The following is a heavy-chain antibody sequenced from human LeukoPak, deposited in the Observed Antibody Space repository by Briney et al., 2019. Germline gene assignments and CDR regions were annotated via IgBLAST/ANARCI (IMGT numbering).Heavy chain of an antibody. CDR2: IYYSGST. D-gene: IGHD3-22*01. CDR3: ARQGPYDSSGYYAY. Sequence: PSETLSLTCTVSGGSISSSSYYWGWIRQPPGKGLEWIGSIYYSGSTYYNPSLKSRVTISVDTSKSQFSLKLSSVTAADTAVYYCARQGPYDSSGYYAYWGQGTLVTVSS. J-gene: IGHJ4*02. CDR1: GGSISSSSYY. V-gene: IGHV4-39*01.